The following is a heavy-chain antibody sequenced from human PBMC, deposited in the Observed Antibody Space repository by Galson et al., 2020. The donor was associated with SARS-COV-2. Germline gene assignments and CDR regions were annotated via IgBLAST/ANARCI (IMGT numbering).Heavy chain of an antibody. D-gene: IGHD1-26*01. V-gene: IGHV1-18*01. J-gene: IGHJ4*02. Sequence: ASVKVSCKASGYTFTSYGYSWVRQAPGQGLEWMGWISAYNGDTDFAQRFQGRVTLTTDTSTSTAYMELGSLTSDDTAVYYCAREPTILRIPGWAQGCLDYVGQGSLVTVS. CDR3: AREPTILRIPGWAQGCLDY. CDR1: GYTFTSYG. CDR2: ISAYNGDT.